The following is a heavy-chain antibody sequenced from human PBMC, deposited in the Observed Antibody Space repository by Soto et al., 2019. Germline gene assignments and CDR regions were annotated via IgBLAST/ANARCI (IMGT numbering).Heavy chain of an antibody. CDR2: IRIDSNHI. CDR1: GFIFTSYS. Sequence: EVQLVESGGGLVQPGGSLRLSCAASGFIFTSYSMNLVRQAPGKGLEWLSYIRIDSNHIGYADSVRGRFTISSDIAKNSLYLQMNSLRDEDTAVYYCARDLSYAFDYWGQGTLVTVSS. J-gene: IGHJ4*02. CDR3: ARDLSYAFDY. V-gene: IGHV3-48*02. D-gene: IGHD1-26*01.